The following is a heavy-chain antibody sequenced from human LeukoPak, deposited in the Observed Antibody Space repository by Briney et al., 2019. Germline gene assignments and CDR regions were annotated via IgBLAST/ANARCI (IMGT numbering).Heavy chain of an antibody. CDR1: GFTVSSNY. CDR3: ARESSGYYLDY. Sequence: GGSLRPSCAASGFTVSSNYMSWVRQAPGKGPECVSVIYPGGSTYYADSVKGRFTISRDDSKNTLYLQMNSLRAEDTAVYYCARESSGYYLDYWGQGTLVTVSS. V-gene: IGHV3-53*01. D-gene: IGHD6-25*01. CDR2: IYPGGST. J-gene: IGHJ4*02.